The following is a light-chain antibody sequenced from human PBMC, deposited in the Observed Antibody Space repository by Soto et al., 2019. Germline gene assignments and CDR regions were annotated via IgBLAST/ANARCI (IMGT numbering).Light chain of an antibody. CDR3: QQYGSSSLS. J-gene: IGKJ4*01. Sequence: EIVLTQSPGTLSLSPGERATLSCRASQSVSSNFLAWYQQKPGQAPRLHIYGASRRAPGIPDTFSGSGSGTDFTLTISRLEPEDFAVYYCQQYGSSSLSFGGGTKVDIK. CDR2: GAS. V-gene: IGKV3-20*01. CDR1: QSVSSNF.